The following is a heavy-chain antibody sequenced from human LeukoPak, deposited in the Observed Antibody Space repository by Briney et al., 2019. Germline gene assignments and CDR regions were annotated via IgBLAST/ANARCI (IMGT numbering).Heavy chain of an antibody. J-gene: IGHJ4*02. CDR3: ARVKGKTVTTNYFDY. CDR2: IYTSGST. D-gene: IGHD4-17*01. Sequence: SETLSLTCTVSGGSISSYYWSWIRQPAGKGLEWIGRIYTSGSTNYNPSLKSRVTMSVDTSKNQFSLKLSSVTAADTAVYYCARVKGKTVTTNYFDYWGQGTLVTVSS. CDR1: GGSISSYY. V-gene: IGHV4-4*07.